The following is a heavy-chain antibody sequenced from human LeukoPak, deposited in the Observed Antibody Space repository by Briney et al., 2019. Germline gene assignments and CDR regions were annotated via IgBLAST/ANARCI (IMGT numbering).Heavy chain of an antibody. J-gene: IGHJ3*01. V-gene: IGHV4-39*01. CDR2: IYYDGST. CDR1: GGSIRSGNYY. CDR3: VRRLEV. Sequence: PSETLSLTCAVSGGSIRSGNYYWGWIRQPPGKGLDWIGNIYYDGSTYYSPSLKSRVTISVDTSKNQLSLTVNSVTATDTAVYYCVRRLEVWGQGTMVTVSS.